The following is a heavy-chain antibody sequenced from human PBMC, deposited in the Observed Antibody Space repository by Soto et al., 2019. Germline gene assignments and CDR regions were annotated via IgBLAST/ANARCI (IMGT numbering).Heavy chain of an antibody. D-gene: IGHD2-21*02. CDR3: ARAAYCGGDCYGYYFDY. J-gene: IGHJ4*02. Sequence: QVQLQESGPGLVKPSQTLSLTCTVSGGSISSGGYYWSWIRQHPGKGLEWIGYIYYSGSTYYNPSLKSLVTTSVDTSKNQFSLKLSSVAAADTAVYYCARAAYCGGDCYGYYFDYWGQGTLVTVSS. CDR1: GGSISSGGYY. CDR2: IYYSGST. V-gene: IGHV4-31*01.